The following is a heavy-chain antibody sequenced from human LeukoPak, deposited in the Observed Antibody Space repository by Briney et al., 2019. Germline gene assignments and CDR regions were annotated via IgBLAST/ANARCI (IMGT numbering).Heavy chain of an antibody. CDR3: ARPGMEGATTDAFDI. J-gene: IGHJ3*02. CDR2: IYPGDSET. V-gene: IGHV5-51*01. CDR1: GYSFTTYW. Sequence: GESLKISCKGSGYSFTTYWIAWVRQMPGKGPEWMGIIYPGDSETRYSPSFQGQVTISADKSISTAYLQWSSLKASDTAMYYCARPGMEGATTDAFDIWGQGTMVTVSS. D-gene: IGHD1-26*01.